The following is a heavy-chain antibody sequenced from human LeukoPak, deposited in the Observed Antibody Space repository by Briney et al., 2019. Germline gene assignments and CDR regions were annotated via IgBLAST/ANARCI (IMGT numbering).Heavy chain of an antibody. V-gene: IGHV3-7*01. CDR3: ARRSYYDSSAYYYYMDV. CDR2: IKQDGSEK. Sequence: GGSLRLSCAASGFTFSSYWMSWVRQAPGKGLEWVANIKQDGSEKYYVDSVKGRFTISRDNAKNSLYLQMNSLRAEDTAVYYCARRSYYDSSAYYYYMDVWGKGTTVTVSS. J-gene: IGHJ6*03. CDR1: GFTFSSYW. D-gene: IGHD3-22*01.